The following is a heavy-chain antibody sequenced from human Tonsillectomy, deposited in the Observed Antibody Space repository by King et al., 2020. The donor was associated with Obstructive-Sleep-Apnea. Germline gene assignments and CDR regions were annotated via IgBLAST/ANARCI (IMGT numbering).Heavy chain of an antibody. V-gene: IGHV3-48*04. CDR3: AREAYDFWS. Sequence: VQLVESGGGLVQPGGSLRLSCAASGFTFSSYSMNWVRKAPGKGLEWISYISTGVTTIYYADSVKGRFTISRDNAKKSLYLEMDSLRAEDTAVYYCAREAYDFWSWGQGTLVTVSS. CDR1: GFTFSSYS. J-gene: IGHJ4*02. CDR2: ISTGVTTI. D-gene: IGHD3-3*01.